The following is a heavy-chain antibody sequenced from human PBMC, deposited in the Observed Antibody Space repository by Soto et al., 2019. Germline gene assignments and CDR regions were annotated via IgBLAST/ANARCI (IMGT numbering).Heavy chain of an antibody. CDR1: GVSISSSY. Sequence: QMQLQESGPGLVKPSETLSLTCTVSGVSISSSYWSWIRQSPGTGLEWIGYIYHTGTTNYNPSLKRRVTISLDTAKNQFSLNVNSLTTADTAVYFCARGGNRYSSTASGVGCFDYWGRGTLVTVSS. V-gene: IGHV4-59*01. CDR3: ARGGNRYSSTASGVGCFDY. CDR2: IYHTGTT. D-gene: IGHD2-2*01. J-gene: IGHJ4*02.